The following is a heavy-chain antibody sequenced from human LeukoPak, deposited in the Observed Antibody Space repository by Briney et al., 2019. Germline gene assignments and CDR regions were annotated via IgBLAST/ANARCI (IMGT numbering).Heavy chain of an antibody. J-gene: IGHJ4*02. Sequence: GGSLRLSCAASGFTVSSTYMSWVRQAPGKGLEWVSVIYSGGSTYYADSVKGRFTISRDNSKNTLYLPMNSLRSEDTAVYYFSRDSLYSSSSEDYWGQGTLVTVSS. D-gene: IGHD6-6*01. CDR3: SRDSLYSSSSEDY. CDR1: GFTVSSTY. CDR2: IYSGGST. V-gene: IGHV3-53*01.